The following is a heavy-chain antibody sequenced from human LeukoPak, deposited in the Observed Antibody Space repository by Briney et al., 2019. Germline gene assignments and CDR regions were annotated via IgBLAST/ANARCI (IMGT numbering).Heavy chain of an antibody. CDR1: GGSISSSSYY. Sequence: PSETLSLTCTVSGGSISSSSYYWGWIRQPPGKGLERIGSIYYSGSTYYNPSLKSRVTISVDTSKNQFSLKLSSVTAADTAVYYCARLDIDSNWFDPWGQGTLVTVSS. CDR2: IYYSGST. CDR3: ARLDIDSNWFDP. D-gene: IGHD2-15*01. J-gene: IGHJ5*02. V-gene: IGHV4-39*01.